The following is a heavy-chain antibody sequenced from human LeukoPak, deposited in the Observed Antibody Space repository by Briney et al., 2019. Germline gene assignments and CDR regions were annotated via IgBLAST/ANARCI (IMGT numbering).Heavy chain of an antibody. J-gene: IGHJ4*02. D-gene: IGHD3-22*01. Sequence: GASVKVSCKASGYTFTGYYMHWVRQAPGQGLEWMGWINPNSGGTSYAQKFQGRVTMTRDTSISTAYMELSRLRSDDTAVYYCARATLTYYYDSSGYSPDYWGQGTLVTVSS. V-gene: IGHV1-2*02. CDR1: GYTFTGYY. CDR3: ARATLTYYYDSSGYSPDY. CDR2: INPNSGGT.